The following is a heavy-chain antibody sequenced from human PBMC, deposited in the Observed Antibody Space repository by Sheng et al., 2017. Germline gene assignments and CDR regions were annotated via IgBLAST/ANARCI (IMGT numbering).Heavy chain of an antibody. CDR1: GFTFSSYA. Sequence: EVQLVESGEGLVQPGGSLRLSCAASGFTFSSYAMHWVRQAPGKGLEYVSAISSNGGSTYYADSVKGRFTISRDNSKNTLYLQMGSLRAEDMAVYYCARAGDGDYAFDYWGQGTLVTVSS. D-gene: IGHD4-17*01. J-gene: IGHJ4*02. V-gene: IGHV3-64*02. CDR2: ISSNGGST. CDR3: ARAGDGDYAFDY.